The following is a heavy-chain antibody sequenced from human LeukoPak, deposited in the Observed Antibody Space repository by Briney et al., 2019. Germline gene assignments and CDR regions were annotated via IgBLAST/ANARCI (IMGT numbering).Heavy chain of an antibody. V-gene: IGHV3-23*01. D-gene: IGHD6-6*01. CDR1: GFSFTNYA. CDR3: TRGTGIARPDY. Sequence: GGSLRLSCASSGFSFTNYAMTWVRQAPGKGLEWVAAISNSGGNTYYADSVKGRFTISRDNSNSTLYLQMYSLRAEDTALYYCTRGTGIARPDYWGQGTLVTVSS. CDR2: ISNSGGNT. J-gene: IGHJ4*02.